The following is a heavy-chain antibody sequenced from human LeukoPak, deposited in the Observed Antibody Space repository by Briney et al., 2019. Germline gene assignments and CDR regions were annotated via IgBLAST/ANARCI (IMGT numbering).Heavy chain of an antibody. CDR1: GGSLSVYH. D-gene: IGHD1-26*01. V-gene: IGHV4-59*12. J-gene: IGHJ3*02. Sequence: AETLSLTCTVSGGSLSVYHWSWIRQPPGKGLEWIGYLYDTGSTNYNPSLKSRVTISVDTSKNQISLKLSSVTAADTAVYFCAKEGMGSEATTADGAFDIWGQGTTVTVYS. CDR3: AKEGMGSEATTADGAFDI. CDR2: LYDTGST.